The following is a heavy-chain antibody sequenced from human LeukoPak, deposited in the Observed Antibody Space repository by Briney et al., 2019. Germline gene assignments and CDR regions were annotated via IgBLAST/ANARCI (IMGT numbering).Heavy chain of an antibody. CDR3: ARERSSGWYRY. CDR2: IKQDGSEK. D-gene: IGHD6-19*01. Sequence: GGSLRLSCAASGFTFSSYWMSWVRQAPGKGLEWVDNIKQDGSEKYYVDSVKGRFTISRDNAKNSLYLQMNSLRAEDTAVYYCARERSSGWYRYWGQGTLVTVSS. J-gene: IGHJ4*02. CDR1: GFTFSSYW. V-gene: IGHV3-7*01.